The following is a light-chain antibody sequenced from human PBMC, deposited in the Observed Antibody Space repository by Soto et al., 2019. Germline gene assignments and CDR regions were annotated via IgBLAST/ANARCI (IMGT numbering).Light chain of an antibody. J-gene: IGKJ1*01. Sequence: EIVMTQSPATLSVSPGERATLSCRASQIVSSNLAWYQQKPGQAPRLLMYGVSTRATGIPARFSGSGSGTEFTLTISSLQSEDFAVYYCQQYNNWPRTFGQGTKVDIK. CDR3: QQYNNWPRT. CDR2: GVS. V-gene: IGKV3-15*01. CDR1: QIVSSN.